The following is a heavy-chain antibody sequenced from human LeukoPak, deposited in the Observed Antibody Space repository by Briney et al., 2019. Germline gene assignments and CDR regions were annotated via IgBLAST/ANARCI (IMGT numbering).Heavy chain of an antibody. Sequence: PGGSQRLSCAASGFTFSSYWMHWVRQAPGKGLVWVSRINSDGSSTSYADSVKGRFTISRDNAKNTLYLQMNSLRAEDTAVYYCARDPYYYYYGMDVWGQGTTVTVSS. J-gene: IGHJ6*02. CDR1: GFTFSSYW. V-gene: IGHV3-74*01. CDR2: INSDGSST. CDR3: ARDPYYYYYGMDV.